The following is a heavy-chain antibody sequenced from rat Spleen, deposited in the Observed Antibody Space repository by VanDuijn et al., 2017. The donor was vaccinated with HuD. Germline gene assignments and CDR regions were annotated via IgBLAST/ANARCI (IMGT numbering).Heavy chain of an antibody. CDR2: ISTGAGNI. V-gene: IGHV5-25*01. Sequence: EVHLVESGGGLVQPGRSMKLSCAASGFTFSNYYMGWVRQAPTKGLEWVASISTGAGNIYYRDSVKGRFTISRDNAKSTLYLQMNSLRSEDTATYYCTRVNSMGHGMEAWGQGASVTVSS. J-gene: IGHJ4*01. D-gene: IGHD1-7*01. CDR1: GFTFSNYY. CDR3: TRVNSMGHGMEA.